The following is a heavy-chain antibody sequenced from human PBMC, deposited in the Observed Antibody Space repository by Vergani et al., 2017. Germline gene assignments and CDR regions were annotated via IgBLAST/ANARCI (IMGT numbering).Heavy chain of an antibody. CDR3: AKEGKSGIAPFVAD. D-gene: IGHD6-13*01. J-gene: IGHJ4*02. CDR2: INRGSTT. V-gene: IGHV3-23*01. Sequence: EVHLLESGGGLVQPGGSLRVSCAASGFTFSSDAMSWVRQAPGKGLEWVAAINRGSTTYYADSVKGRFTISRDNSKNTVFLQMNSLRAEDTAVYYCAKEGKSGIAPFVADWGQGTLVTVSS. CDR1: GFTFSSDA.